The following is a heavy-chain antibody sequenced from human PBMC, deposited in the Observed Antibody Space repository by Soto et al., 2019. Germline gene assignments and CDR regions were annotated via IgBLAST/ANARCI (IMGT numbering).Heavy chain of an antibody. J-gene: IGHJ6*02. V-gene: IGHV5-10-1*01. Sequence: PGESLKISCRASGYTFKSYWISWVRQMPGKGLEWVGRIDPSDSYTAYSPSFQGHVTISADKSLDTAYLQWSGLRASDTAMYYCARLTAAAGTEFYSGMDVWGQGTTVTVSS. CDR2: IDPSDSYT. CDR1: GYTFKSYW. D-gene: IGHD6-13*01. CDR3: ARLTAAAGTEFYSGMDV.